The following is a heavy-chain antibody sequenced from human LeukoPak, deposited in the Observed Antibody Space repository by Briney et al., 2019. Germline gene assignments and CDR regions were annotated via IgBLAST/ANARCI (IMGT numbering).Heavy chain of an antibody. V-gene: IGHV4-39*01. Sequence: SETLSLTCTVSGGSISSSSYYWGWIRQPPGKGLEWIGSIYYSGSTYYNPSLKSRVTISVDTSKNQFSLKLSSVTAADTAVYYCARQLWLRVIDYWGQGTLVTVSS. CDR1: GGSISSSSYY. CDR3: ARQLWLRVIDY. J-gene: IGHJ4*02. D-gene: IGHD5-18*01. CDR2: IYYSGST.